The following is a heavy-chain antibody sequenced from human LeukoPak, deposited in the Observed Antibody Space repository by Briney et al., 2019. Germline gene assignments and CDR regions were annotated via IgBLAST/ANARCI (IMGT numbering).Heavy chain of an antibody. CDR1: AYTFTDYY. V-gene: IGHV1-2*06. D-gene: IGHD1-26*01. CDR2: TNPSSGDT. J-gene: IGHJ4*02. Sequence: GASVKVSCKASAYTFTDYYVHWVRQAPGQGLEWMGRTNPSSGDTNYAQNFQGRVTMTRDTSISTAYMELSRLRSDDTAVYYCATTSGYFYYWGQGTLVTVSS. CDR3: ATTSGYFYY.